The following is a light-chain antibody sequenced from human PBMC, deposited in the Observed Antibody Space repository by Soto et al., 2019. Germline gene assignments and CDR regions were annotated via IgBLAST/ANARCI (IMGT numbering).Light chain of an antibody. CDR3: SSYTSSGTLV. Sequence: QSALTQPASVSGSPGQSITISCTGTSSDVGGFGYVAWYQQHPGKAPKLMIYGVSNRPSGFSNRFSGSKSGNTASLTISGLQAEDEADYYCSSYTSSGTLVFGGGTKLTVL. J-gene: IGLJ3*02. CDR1: SSDVGGFGY. V-gene: IGLV2-14*03. CDR2: GVS.